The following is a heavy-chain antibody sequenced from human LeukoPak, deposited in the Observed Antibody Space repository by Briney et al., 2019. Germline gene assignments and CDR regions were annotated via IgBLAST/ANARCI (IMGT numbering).Heavy chain of an antibody. V-gene: IGHV3-48*04. J-gene: IGHJ4*02. CDR2: ISRSSTNT. D-gene: IGHD2-21*02. Sequence: GGSLRLSCAAAGFTFSTYSMNWVRQAPGKGLEWISYISRSSTNTHYADSVKGRFTISRDNAENSLYLQMNSLRVEDTAVYYCARRYDGDCPLTYWGQGTLVTVSS. CDR1: GFTFSTYS. CDR3: ARRYDGDCPLTY.